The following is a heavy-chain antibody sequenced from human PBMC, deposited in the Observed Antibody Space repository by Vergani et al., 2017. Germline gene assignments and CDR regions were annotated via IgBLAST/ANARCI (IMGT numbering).Heavy chain of an antibody. D-gene: IGHD2-2*01. CDR1: GYTFSDYY. Sequence: QVQLVQSGAEVKKPGASVKVSCKASGYTFSDYYLHWVRQAPGQGLEWMGYINPNSGDTNSAQKFQGRVTMTRDTSITTVYMELSSLRSDDTAFYFCARTAGHPIPVGFILHYFDYWGLGTLVTVSS. CDR2: INPNSGDT. CDR3: ARTAGHPIPVGFILHYFDY. J-gene: IGHJ4*02. V-gene: IGHV1-2*02.